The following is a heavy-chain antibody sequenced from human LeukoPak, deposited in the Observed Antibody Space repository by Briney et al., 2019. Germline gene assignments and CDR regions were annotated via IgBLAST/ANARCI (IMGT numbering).Heavy chain of an antibody. CDR3: VRVHGDYYYYGMDV. Sequence: GASVKVSCKASGYTFTSYAMNWVRQAPGQGLEWMGWINTNTGNPTYAQGFTGRFVFSLDTSVSTAFLQISSLKAEDTAVYYCVRVHGDYYYYGMDVWGQGTTVTVSS. J-gene: IGHJ6*02. CDR1: GYTFTSYA. D-gene: IGHD4-17*01. CDR2: INTNTGNP. V-gene: IGHV7-4-1*02.